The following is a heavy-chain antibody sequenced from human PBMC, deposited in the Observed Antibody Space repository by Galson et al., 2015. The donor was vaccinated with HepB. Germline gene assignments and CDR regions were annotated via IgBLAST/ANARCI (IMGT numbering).Heavy chain of an antibody. V-gene: IGHV1-18*01. CDR2: ISTNSGDT. CDR3: ARDVDHRFDH. J-gene: IGHJ4*02. CDR1: GYIFTSKG. Sequence: SCKASGYIFTSKGISRVRQAPGQGLEWMGWISTNSGDTNYAQKFQGRVTMTTDTSTSTAYMELRSLRSGDTAVYYCARDVDHRFDHWGQGTLVTVSS.